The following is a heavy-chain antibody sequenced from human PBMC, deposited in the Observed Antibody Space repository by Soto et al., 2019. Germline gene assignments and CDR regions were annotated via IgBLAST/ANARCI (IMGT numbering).Heavy chain of an antibody. Sequence: GGSLRLSCAASGFTFSSYSMHWDRQTPGKGLERVAVISYDGSDKYYADSVKGRLTISLDPSNSHFSLRLASVSAADTAVYYCARQGIGVDTAYFDFWGQGRLVTVSS. CDR1: GFTFSSYS. CDR2: ISYDGSDK. CDR3: ARQGIGVDTAYFDF. J-gene: IGHJ4*02. D-gene: IGHD5-18*01. V-gene: IGHV3-30*04.